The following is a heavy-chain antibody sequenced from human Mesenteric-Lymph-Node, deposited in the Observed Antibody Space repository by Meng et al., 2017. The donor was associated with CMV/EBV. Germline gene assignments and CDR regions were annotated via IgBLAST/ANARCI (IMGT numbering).Heavy chain of an antibody. CDR1: GGSFSGYY. Sequence: SETLSLTCAVYGGSFSGYYWSWIRQPPWKGLEWIGSMADGGSTYNNPSLKSRVTISVDTSKNQSSLRLTSVIAADTGVYYCARVSFDTSGYYAFDIWGQGTTVTVSS. CDR3: ARVSFDTSGYYAFDI. V-gene: IGHV4-34*01. D-gene: IGHD3-9*01. CDR2: MADGGST. J-gene: IGHJ3*02.